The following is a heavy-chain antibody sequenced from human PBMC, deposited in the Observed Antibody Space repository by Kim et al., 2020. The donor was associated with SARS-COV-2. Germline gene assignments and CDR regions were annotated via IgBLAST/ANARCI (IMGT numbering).Heavy chain of an antibody. V-gene: IGHV1-69*13. Sequence: SVKVSCKASGGTFSSYAISWVRQAPGQGLEWMGGIIPIFGTANYAQKFQGRVTITADESTSTAYMELSSLRSEDTAVYYCAGYDSSATISGFWFDPWGQGTLVTVSS. D-gene: IGHD3-22*01. CDR1: GGTFSSYA. CDR2: IIPIFGTA. J-gene: IGHJ5*02. CDR3: AGYDSSATISGFWFDP.